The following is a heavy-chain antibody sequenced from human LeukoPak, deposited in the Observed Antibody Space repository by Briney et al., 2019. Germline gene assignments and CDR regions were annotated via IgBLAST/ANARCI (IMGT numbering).Heavy chain of an antibody. V-gene: IGHV1-69*13. Sequence: GASVKVSCKASGYTFTSHYMHWVRQAPGQGLEWMGGIIPIFGTANYAQKFQGRVTITADESTSTAYMELSSLRSEDTAVYYCARSEGLLWRYYCYMDVWGKGTTVTVSS. D-gene: IGHD2/OR15-2a*01. CDR1: GYTFTSHY. CDR2: IIPIFGTA. CDR3: ARSEGLLWRYYCYMDV. J-gene: IGHJ6*03.